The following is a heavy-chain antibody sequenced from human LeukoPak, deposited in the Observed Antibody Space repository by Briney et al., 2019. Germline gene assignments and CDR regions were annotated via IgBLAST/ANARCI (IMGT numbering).Heavy chain of an antibody. D-gene: IGHD4-17*01. V-gene: IGHV3-23*01. CDR3: AKDPNGDYVGAVDT. CDR1: GFTLSAYA. CDR2: IRGSGDQT. Sequence: GGSLRLSCAASGFTLSAYAIIWVRQAPGKGLEWVSAIRGSGDQTHYAESVKGRFTISRDNSKNTVFLQMSSLRAEDAAVYYCAKDPNGDYVGAVDTWGPGTMVTVSS. J-gene: IGHJ3*02.